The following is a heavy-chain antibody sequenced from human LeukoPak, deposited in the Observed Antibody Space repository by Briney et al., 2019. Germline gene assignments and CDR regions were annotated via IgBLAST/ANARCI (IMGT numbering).Heavy chain of an antibody. D-gene: IGHD2-2*01. CDR2: INAGNGNT. Sequence: ASVKVSCKASGYTFTNYALHWVRQAPGQRLEWMGWINAGNGNTKYSQKFQGRVTITRDTSASTAYMELSSLRSEDTAVYYCARGWGSTSDYYYGMDVWGQGTTVTVSS. CDR1: GYTFTNYA. CDR3: ARGWGSTSDYYYGMDV. J-gene: IGHJ6*02. V-gene: IGHV1-3*01.